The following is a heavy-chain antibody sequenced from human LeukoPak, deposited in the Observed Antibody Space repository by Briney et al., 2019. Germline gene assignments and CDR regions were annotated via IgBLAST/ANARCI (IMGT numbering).Heavy chain of an antibody. J-gene: IGHJ6*02. D-gene: IGHD4-17*01. Sequence: SETLSLTCTVSGGSISHYYWSWIRQSPGKGLEWIGYIYYSGTTNYNPSLKSRVTVSVDTSRNQFSLQLRSVTAADTAVYYCAREDPQTTVPEGMDVWGQGTTVIVSS. V-gene: IGHV4-59*01. CDR3: AREDPQTTVPEGMDV. CDR1: GGSISHYY. CDR2: IYYSGTT.